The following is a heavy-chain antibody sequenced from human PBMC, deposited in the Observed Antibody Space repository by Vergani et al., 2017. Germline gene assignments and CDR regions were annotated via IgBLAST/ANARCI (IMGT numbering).Heavy chain of an antibody. Sequence: QVQLVQSGAEVKKPGASVKVSCKASGYTFTGYYMHWVRQAPGQGLEWMGWINPNSGGTNYAQKFQGRVTMTRDTSISTAYMELSRLRSDDTAVYYCARGRAIFGVVIMYFDYWGQGTLVTVSS. CDR2: INPNSGGT. J-gene: IGHJ4*02. CDR3: ARGRAIFGVVIMYFDY. D-gene: IGHD3-3*01. CDR1: GYTFTGYY. V-gene: IGHV1-2*02.